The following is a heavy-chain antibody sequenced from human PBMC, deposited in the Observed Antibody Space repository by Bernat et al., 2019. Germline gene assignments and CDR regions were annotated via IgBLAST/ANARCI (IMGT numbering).Heavy chain of an antibody. Sequence: QVQLVESGGGVVQPGRSLRLSCAASGFTFSSHGMHWVRQAPGKGLEWVAVILYDGSNKYYVDSVKGRFTISRDNSKNTLYLQMNSLRAEDTAVYYCAKDLYSGRYLYYGMDVWGQGTTVTVSS. J-gene: IGHJ6*02. CDR2: ILYDGSNK. CDR1: GFTFSSHG. V-gene: IGHV3-30*18. CDR3: AKDLYSGRYLYYGMDV. D-gene: IGHD1-26*01.